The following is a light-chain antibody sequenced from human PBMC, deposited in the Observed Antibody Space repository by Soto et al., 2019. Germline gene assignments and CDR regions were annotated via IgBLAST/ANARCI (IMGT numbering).Light chain of an antibody. V-gene: IGLV1-44*01. CDR3: AAGDDSLSVV. Sequence: QSVLTQPPSASGTPGQRVTISCSGSSSNIGSNPVNWYQHLPGTAPKLLIYRNKQRPSGVPDRFSGSKSGTSASLAISGLQSEDEADYYCAAGDDSLSVVFGGGTKLTVL. J-gene: IGLJ2*01. CDR1: SSNIGSNP. CDR2: RNK.